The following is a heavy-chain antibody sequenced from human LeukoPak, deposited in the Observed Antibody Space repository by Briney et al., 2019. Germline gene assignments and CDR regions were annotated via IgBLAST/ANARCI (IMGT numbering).Heavy chain of an antibody. V-gene: IGHV3-7*01. D-gene: IGHD3-3*01. CDR2: IQLDGGEK. Sequence: GGSLRLSCAASGFTFSNFWMSWVRQAPGKGLEWVANIQLDGGEKYYVDSVKGRFTISRDNTKNSLSLQMTSLRAEDTALYYCARAFCSGDTYLFDYWGQGTLVTVSS. CDR3: ARAFCSGDTYLFDY. CDR1: GFTFSNFW. J-gene: IGHJ4*02.